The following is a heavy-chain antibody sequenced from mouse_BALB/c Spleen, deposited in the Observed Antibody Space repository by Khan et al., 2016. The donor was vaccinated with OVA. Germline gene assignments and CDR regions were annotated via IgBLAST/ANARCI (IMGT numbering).Heavy chain of an antibody. CDR3: ARGGLRRAMDY. CDR1: GFAFSRYW. V-gene: IGHV4-1*02. CDR2: INPDSSTI. J-gene: IGHJ4*01. D-gene: IGHD2-4*01. Sequence: EVELVESGGGLVQPGGSLKLSCAASGFAFSRYWMSWVRQAPGQGLEWIGEINPDSSTINYTPSLKDKFIISRDNAKNTLYLQMSNVRSEDTAVYYCARGGLRRAMDYWGEGTSVTVSS.